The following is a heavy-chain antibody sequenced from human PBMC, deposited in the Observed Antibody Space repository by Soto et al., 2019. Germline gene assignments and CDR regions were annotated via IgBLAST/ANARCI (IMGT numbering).Heavy chain of an antibody. Sequence: QVQLQESGPGLVKPSQTLSLSCTLSGDSISSGNYYWGWIRHSPGKGLEWIAYINYSGSTYWNQSLRGRFTMSVDTWKNQFSLKLRSVTAADTAVYYCARVPPGSGTYFNYYYVMDVWGQGTTVTVSS. D-gene: IGHD3-10*01. CDR3: ARVPPGSGTYFNYYYVMDV. CDR2: INYSGST. CDR1: GDSISSGNYY. V-gene: IGHV4-30-4*01. J-gene: IGHJ6*02.